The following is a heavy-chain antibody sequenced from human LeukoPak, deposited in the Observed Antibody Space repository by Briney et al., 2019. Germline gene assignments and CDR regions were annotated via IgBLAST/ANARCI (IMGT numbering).Heavy chain of an antibody. Sequence: SETLSLTCGVSVGSINSGNWWTWVRQSPGKGLEWIGEIHHNGTRNYNPSLKSRVTISADTFKNHFSLIVTSPTAADTAVYYCAAAPILRGEGGEHYKYGMDVWGQGTTVIVSS. J-gene: IGHJ6*02. D-gene: IGHD2-2*02. CDR1: VGSINSGNW. CDR3: AAAPILRGEGGEHYKYGMDV. CDR2: IHHNGTR. V-gene: IGHV4/OR15-8*01.